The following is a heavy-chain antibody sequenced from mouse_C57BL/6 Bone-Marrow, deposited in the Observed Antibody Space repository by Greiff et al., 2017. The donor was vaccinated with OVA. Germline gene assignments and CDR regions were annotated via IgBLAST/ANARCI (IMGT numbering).Heavy chain of an antibody. Sequence: VQLKQSGAELVRPGASVKLSCTASGFNIKDDYMHWVKQRPEQGLEWIGWIDPENGDTEYATKFQGKATIAADTSSNTAYLQLSNLTSEDTAVYYCTTSLYVGYYVGFAYWGQGTMVTVSA. D-gene: IGHD2-3*01. CDR2: IDPENGDT. J-gene: IGHJ3*01. CDR3: TTSLYVGYYVGFAY. CDR1: GFNIKDDY. V-gene: IGHV14-4*01.